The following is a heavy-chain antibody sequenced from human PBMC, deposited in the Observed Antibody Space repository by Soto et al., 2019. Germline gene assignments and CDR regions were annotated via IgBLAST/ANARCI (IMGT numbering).Heavy chain of an antibody. Sequence: SQTLSLTCAISGDSVTSNRAAWNWIRQSPSRGLEWLGRTYYRSRWYNDYAGSVKNRITINPDTFKNQFSLQLNSVTPDDTAVYYCATYNSSSRELRYWGQGLLVSVSS. J-gene: IGHJ4*02. CDR2: TYYRSRWYN. CDR3: ATYNSSSRELRY. CDR1: GDSVTSNRAA. D-gene: IGHD6-6*01. V-gene: IGHV6-1*01.